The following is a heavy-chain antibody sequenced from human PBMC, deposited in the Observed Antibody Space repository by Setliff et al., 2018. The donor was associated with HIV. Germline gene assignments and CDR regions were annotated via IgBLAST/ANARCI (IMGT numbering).Heavy chain of an antibody. V-gene: IGHV4-34*01. J-gene: IGHJ4*02. CDR2: MSHSGST. CDR3: ARLSGGMVPNY. Sequence: LSLTCAVYGGSFTEYYWNWIRQPPGKGLEWIGEMSHSGSTKYNPSLKSRVTISVDTSKNQISLRLSSVTAADTAVYYCARLSGGMVPNYWGQGTLVTVSS. D-gene: IGHD3-10*01. CDR1: GGSFTEYY.